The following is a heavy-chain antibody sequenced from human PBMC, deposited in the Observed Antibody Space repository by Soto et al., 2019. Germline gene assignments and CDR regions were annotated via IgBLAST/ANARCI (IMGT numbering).Heavy chain of an antibody. J-gene: IGHJ4*02. Sequence: GGSLRLSCAASGFTFSSYAMSWVRQAPGKGLEWVSAISGSGGSTYYADSVKGRFTISRDNSKNTLYLQMNSLRAEDTAVYYCAKGRGYSSSSRYFDYWGQGTLVTVSS. CDR3: AKGRGYSSSSRYFDY. CDR2: ISGSGGST. CDR1: GFTFSSYA. V-gene: IGHV3-23*01. D-gene: IGHD6-6*01.